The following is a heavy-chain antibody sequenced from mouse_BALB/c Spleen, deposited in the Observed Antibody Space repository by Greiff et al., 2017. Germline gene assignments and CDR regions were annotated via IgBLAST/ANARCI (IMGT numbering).Heavy chain of an antibody. D-gene: IGHD1-1*01. J-gene: IGHJ2*01. CDR2: IDPETGGT. V-gene: IGHV1-15*01. CDR1: GYTFTDYE. Sequence: QVQLKESGAELVRPGASVTLSCKASGYTFTDYEMHWVKQTPVNGLEWIGAIDPETGGTAYNQKFKGKATLTADKSSSTAYMELRSLTSEDSAVYYCTRAYYGSSSHFDYWGQGTTLTVSS. CDR3: TRAYYGSSSHFDY.